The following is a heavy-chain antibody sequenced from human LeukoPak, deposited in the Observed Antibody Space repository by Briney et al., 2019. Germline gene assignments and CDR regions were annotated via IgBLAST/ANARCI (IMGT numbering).Heavy chain of an antibody. Sequence: ASVKVSCKASGYTFTNYAMNWVRQAPGQGLEWMGWINTNTGNPTYAQGFTGRFVFSLDTSVTTAYLQISSLKAEDTAVYYCAREEYYDSSAPTNFDYWGQGTLVTVFS. CDR2: INTNTGNP. D-gene: IGHD3-22*01. CDR1: GYTFTNYA. V-gene: IGHV7-4-1*02. J-gene: IGHJ4*02. CDR3: AREEYYDSSAPTNFDY.